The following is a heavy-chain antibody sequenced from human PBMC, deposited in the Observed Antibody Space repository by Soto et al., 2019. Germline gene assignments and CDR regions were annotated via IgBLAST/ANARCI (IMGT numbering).Heavy chain of an antibody. CDR1: GGSVSSGSYY. CDR3: ARSVAGAVMVRGPIYYYYYGMDV. Sequence: PSETLSLTCTVSGGSVSSGSYYWSWIRQPPGKGLEWIGYIYYSGSTNYNHSLKSRVTISVDTSKNQFSLKLNSVTAADTDVYFFARSVAGAVMVRGPIYYYYYGMDVWGQGTTVTVSS. V-gene: IGHV4-61*01. D-gene: IGHD3-16*01. J-gene: IGHJ6*02. CDR2: IYYSGST.